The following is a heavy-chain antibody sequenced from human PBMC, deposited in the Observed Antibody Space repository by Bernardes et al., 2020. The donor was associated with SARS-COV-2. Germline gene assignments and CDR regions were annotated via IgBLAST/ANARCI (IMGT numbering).Heavy chain of an antibody. CDR2: ISSSGSHI. J-gene: IGHJ3*02. D-gene: IGHD2-21*01. CDR1: GFTFNSYK. V-gene: IGHV3-21*01. CDR3: ARDVSPFGHNSGDI. Sequence: GGSLRLSCAASGFTFNSYKMTWVRQAPGKGLEWVSSISSSGSHIFYADSVKGRFTISRDNGKDTVYLQMNSLRVDDTARYYCARDVSPFGHNSGDIWGPGTMVTVSS.